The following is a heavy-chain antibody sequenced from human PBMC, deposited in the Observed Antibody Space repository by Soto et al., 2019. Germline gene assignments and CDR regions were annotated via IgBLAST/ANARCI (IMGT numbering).Heavy chain of an antibody. D-gene: IGHD4-17*01. CDR3: ARDPMTTVTTYYYYGMDV. CDR2: ISAYNGST. J-gene: IGHJ6*02. V-gene: IGHV1-18*01. Sequence: ASVKVSCKASGYTFTSYGISWVRQAPGQGLEWMGWISAYNGSTNYAQKLQGRVTMTTDTSTSTAYMELRSLRSDDTAVYYCARDPMTTVTTYYYYGMDVWGQGTTVTVSS. CDR1: GYTFTSYG.